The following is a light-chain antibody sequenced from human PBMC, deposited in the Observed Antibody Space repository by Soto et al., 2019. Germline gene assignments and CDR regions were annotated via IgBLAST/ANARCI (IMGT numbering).Light chain of an antibody. V-gene: IGLV2-14*01. Sequence: QSVLTQPASVSGSPGQSISISCTGPSSDVGDYISVSWFQQHPGKAPKLMIYEVTDRPSGVSNRFSGSKSGNTASLTISGLQAEDEAEYYCSSYTNINTRACVFGTGTKVTVL. CDR1: SSDVGDYIS. CDR2: EVT. J-gene: IGLJ1*01. CDR3: SSYTNINTRACV.